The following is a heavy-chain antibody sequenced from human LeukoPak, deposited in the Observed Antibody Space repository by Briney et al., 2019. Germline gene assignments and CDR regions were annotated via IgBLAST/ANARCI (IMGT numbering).Heavy chain of an antibody. V-gene: IGHV3-23*01. CDR2: ISGSGGST. J-gene: IGHJ4*02. Sequence: GGSLRLSCAASGFNFRDAAMTWVRQAPGKGLEWVSAISGSGGSTYYADSVKGRFTISRDNSKNTLYLQMNSLRAEDTAVYYCAKDLAVTAYYFDYWGQGTLVTVSS. D-gene: IGHD2-21*02. CDR3: AKDLAVTAYYFDY. CDR1: GFNFRDAA.